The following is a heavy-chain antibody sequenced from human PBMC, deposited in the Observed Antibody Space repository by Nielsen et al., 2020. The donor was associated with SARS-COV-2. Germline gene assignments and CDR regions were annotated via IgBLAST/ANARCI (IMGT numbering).Heavy chain of an antibody. J-gene: IGHJ4*02. Sequence: GGSLRLSCAASGFTFSTYGMHWVRQAPGKGLEWVAAISYDGSNKYYVDSVKGRFTISRDNSKNTLYLQMSSLREEETAVYYCAKDWTAIVVVPSGGVDYWGQGTLVTVSS. V-gene: IGHV3-30*18. CDR2: ISYDGSNK. CDR3: AKDWTAIVVVPSGGVDY. CDR1: GFTFSTYG. D-gene: IGHD2-15*01.